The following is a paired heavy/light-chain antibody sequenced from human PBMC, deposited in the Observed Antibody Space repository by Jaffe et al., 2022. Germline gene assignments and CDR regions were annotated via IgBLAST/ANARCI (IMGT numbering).Light chain of an antibody. V-gene: IGKV1-9*01. Sequence: DIQLTQSPSFLSASEGDRVTITCRASQGIRNKLAWSQQKPGKAPKLLIYAASTLQSGVPSRFSGSGSGTEFTLTISSLQAEDFATYYCQQLDSYPITFGQGTRLDIK. CDR1: QGIRNK. CDR3: QQLDSYPIT. CDR2: AAS. J-gene: IGKJ5*01.
Heavy chain of an antibody. CDR2: IRNKANSYTT. CDR1: GFTFSDHY. V-gene: IGHV3-72*01. D-gene: IGHD6-19*01. Sequence: EVQLVESGGGLVQPGESLRLSCAGSGFTFSDHYMEWVRQAPGKGLEWVGVIRNKANSYTTEYAASVKGRFTISRDDESVYLQMNSLKTEDTAMYYCTRSRPDSRGWCNDYWGQGTLVSVSS. CDR3: TRSRPDSRGWCNDY. J-gene: IGHJ4*02.